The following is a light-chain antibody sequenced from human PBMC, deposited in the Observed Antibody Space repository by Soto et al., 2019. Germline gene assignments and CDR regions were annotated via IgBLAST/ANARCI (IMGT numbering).Light chain of an antibody. CDR3: QQYGTSGT. V-gene: IGKV3-20*01. CDR1: QRVSSNY. CDR2: GAS. J-gene: IGKJ4*01. Sequence: EIVLTQSPGTLSLSPGERANLSCRASQRVSSNYLAWYQQKPGQAPRLLIYGASSRATGIPDRFSGSGSGTDFTLTISRLEPEDFAVYYCQQYGTSGTFGGGTKVEIK.